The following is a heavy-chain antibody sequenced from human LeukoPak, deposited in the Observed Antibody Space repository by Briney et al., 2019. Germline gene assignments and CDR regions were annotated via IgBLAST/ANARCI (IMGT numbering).Heavy chain of an antibody. CDR1: GYTLTELS. V-gene: IGHV1-24*01. D-gene: IGHD2-2*01. CDR2: FDPEDGET. Sequence: ASVKVSCKVSGYTLTELSMHWVRQAPGKGLEWMGGFDPEDGETIYAQKFQGRVTMTEDTSTDTAYMELSSLRSEDTAVYYCTTCLNGAGQPVAIYYYGMDVWGQGTTVTVSS. CDR3: TTCLNGAGQPVAIYYYGMDV. J-gene: IGHJ6*02.